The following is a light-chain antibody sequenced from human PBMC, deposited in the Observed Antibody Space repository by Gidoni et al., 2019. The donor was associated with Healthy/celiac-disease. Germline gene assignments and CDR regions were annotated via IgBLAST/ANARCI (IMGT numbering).Light chain of an antibody. CDR3: QVWDSSSDHGV. CDR1: NIGSKS. CDR2: DDS. J-gene: IGLJ1*01. V-gene: IGLV3-21*02. Sequence: SYVLTQPPSVSVATGQTARITWGGNNIGSKSVHWYQQKPGQAPVLVVYDDSDRPSGIPERFSGSNSGNTATLTISRVEAGDEADYYCQVWDSSSDHGVFGTGTKVTVL.